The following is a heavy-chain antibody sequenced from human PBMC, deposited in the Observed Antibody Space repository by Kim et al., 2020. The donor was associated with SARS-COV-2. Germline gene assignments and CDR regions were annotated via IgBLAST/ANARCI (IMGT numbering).Heavy chain of an antibody. V-gene: IGHV3-49*02. CDR2: GTT. J-gene: IGHJ4*02. D-gene: IGHD6-19*01. CDR3: TRRRLVFDY. Sequence: GTTEYAASVKGRFTISRDDSKSIAYLQMNSLKTEDTAVYYCTRRRLVFDYWGQGTLVTVSS.